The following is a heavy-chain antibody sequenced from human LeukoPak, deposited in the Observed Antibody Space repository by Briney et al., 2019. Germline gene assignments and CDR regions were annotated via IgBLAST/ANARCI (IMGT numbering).Heavy chain of an antibody. J-gene: IGHJ4*02. D-gene: IGHD3-22*01. CDR1: GFTFSSYA. CDR3: AKDHYYDSSGYTPGY. V-gene: IGHV3-23*01. Sequence: GGSLRLSCAASGFTFSSYAMSWVRQAPGKGLEWVSAISGSGGSTYYADSVKGRFTISRDNSKNTLYLQMNSLRAEDTAAYYCAKDHYYDSSGYTPGYWGQGTLVTVSS. CDR2: ISGSGGST.